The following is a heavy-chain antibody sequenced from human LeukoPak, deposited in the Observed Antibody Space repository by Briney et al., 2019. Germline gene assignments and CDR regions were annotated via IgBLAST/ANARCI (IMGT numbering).Heavy chain of an antibody. Sequence: PGGSLRLSCADSGFTFSSSAMSWVRQAPGKGLEWVSTIRDSGEISYYADSVRGRFSISRDISKNTLYLQMNSLRAEDTAIYYCAKDYDRSGWDPDYWGQGTLVTVSS. CDR2: IRDSGEIS. J-gene: IGHJ4*02. V-gene: IGHV3-23*01. D-gene: IGHD6-19*01. CDR1: GFTFSSSA. CDR3: AKDYDRSGWDPDY.